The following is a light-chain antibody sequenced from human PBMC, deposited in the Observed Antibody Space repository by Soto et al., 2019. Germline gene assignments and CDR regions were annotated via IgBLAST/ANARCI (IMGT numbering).Light chain of an antibody. V-gene: IGLV2-23*02. CDR3: CSFTSSNTHV. CDR1: SSDFGNYNL. J-gene: IGLJ1*01. Sequence: QSALTQPASVSGSPGQSITISCTGTSSDFGNYNLVSWYQQHPGEVPKLILFEVNKRPSGVSGRFSGSKSGNTASLTISGLQAEDEADYYCCSFTSSNTHVFGTGTKVTVL. CDR2: EVN.